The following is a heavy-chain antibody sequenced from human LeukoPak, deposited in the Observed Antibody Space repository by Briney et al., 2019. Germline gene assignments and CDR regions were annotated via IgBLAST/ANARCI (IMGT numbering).Heavy chain of an antibody. J-gene: IGHJ3*02. CDR2: IIPMSDTA. Sequence: ASVKVSCKASGGTFNSYAISWVRQAPGQGLEWMGGIIPMSDTANYPQKFRGRLTITADIPTSTVYMELSSLRSEDTAVYYCAREDDTGRYMGDDAFDIWGQGTLVTVSS. CDR1: GGTFNSYA. D-gene: IGHD1-26*01. CDR3: AREDDTGRYMGDDAFDI. V-gene: IGHV1-69*06.